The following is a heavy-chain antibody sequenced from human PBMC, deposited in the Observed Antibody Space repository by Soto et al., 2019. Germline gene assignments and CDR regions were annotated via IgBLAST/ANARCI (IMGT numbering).Heavy chain of an antibody. CDR1: GGTFSSYA. V-gene: IGHV1-69*13. CDR3: ARAIKIRNIVATTPWRILFDY. D-gene: IGHD5-12*01. CDR2: IIPIFGTA. J-gene: IGHJ4*02. Sequence: GASVKVSCKASGGTFSSYAISWVRQAPGQGLEWMGGIIPIFGTANYAQKFQGRVTITADESTSTAYMELSSLRSEDTAVYYCARAIKIRNIVATTPWRILFDYWGQGTLVTVSS.